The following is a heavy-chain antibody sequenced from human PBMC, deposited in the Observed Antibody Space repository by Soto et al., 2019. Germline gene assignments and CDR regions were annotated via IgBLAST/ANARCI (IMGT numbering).Heavy chain of an antibody. CDR1: GGTFSSYA. Sequence: SVKVSCKASGGTFSSYAISWVRRAPGQGLEWMGGIIPIFGTANYAQKFQGRVTITADESTSTAYMELSSLRSEDTAVYYCSRVKGKGLRPYYYGMDVWGQGTTVTVSS. D-gene: IGHD2-15*01. CDR2: IIPIFGTA. V-gene: IGHV1-69*13. J-gene: IGHJ6*02. CDR3: SRVKGKGLRPYYYGMDV.